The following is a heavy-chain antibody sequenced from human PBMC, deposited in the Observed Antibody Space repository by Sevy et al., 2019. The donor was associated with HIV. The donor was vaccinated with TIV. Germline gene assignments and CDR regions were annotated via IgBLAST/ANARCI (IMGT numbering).Heavy chain of an antibody. V-gene: IGHV3-15*05. CDR1: GFTFSKAC. Sequence: GGSLRLSCAASGFTFSKACMNWVRQAPGKGLEWVGRIKSKTDGGTTDYAASVKGRFTISRDDSKNTLYLQMNSLKTDDTAAYYCTTKKDFWSGYFYFDYWGQGTLVTVSS. CDR3: TTKKDFWSGYFYFDY. J-gene: IGHJ4*02. CDR2: IKSKTDGGTT. D-gene: IGHD3-3*01.